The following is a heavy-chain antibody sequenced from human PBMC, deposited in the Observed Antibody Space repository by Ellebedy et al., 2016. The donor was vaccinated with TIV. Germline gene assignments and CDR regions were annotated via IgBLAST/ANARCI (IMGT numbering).Heavy chain of an antibody. D-gene: IGHD2-15*01. CDR1: GFTFSNYA. CDR3: AKGRGGSSYSSLDV. V-gene: IGHV3-23*01. J-gene: IGHJ6*02. CDR2: TSGSSDSR. Sequence: PGGSLRLSCAASGFTFSNYAMNWVRQAPGKGPDWVSVTSGSSDSRDYANSVEGRFTISRDNSQNTLYLQMNSLRAEDTAVYYCAKGRGGSSYSSLDVWGQGTTVTVSS.